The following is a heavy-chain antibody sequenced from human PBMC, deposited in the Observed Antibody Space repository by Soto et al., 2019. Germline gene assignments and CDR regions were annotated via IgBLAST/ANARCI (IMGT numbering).Heavy chain of an antibody. J-gene: IGHJ5*02. CDR1: GYTFTSYG. D-gene: IGHD6-13*01. Sequence: ASVKVSCKASGYTFTSYGISWVRQAPGQGLEWMGWISAYNGNTNYAQKLQGRVTMTTDTSTSTAYMELRSLRSDDTAVYYCARHEAAAGTVEEMGWFDPWGQGTLVTVSS. CDR2: ISAYNGNT. V-gene: IGHV1-18*01. CDR3: ARHEAAAGTVEEMGWFDP.